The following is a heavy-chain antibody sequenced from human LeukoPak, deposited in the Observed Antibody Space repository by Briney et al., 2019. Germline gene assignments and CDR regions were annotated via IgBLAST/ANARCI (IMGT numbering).Heavy chain of an antibody. CDR3: ATDLIDSPRYSSSSD. CDR2: FDPEDGET. CDR1: GYTLTELS. D-gene: IGHD6-13*01. Sequence: ASVKVSCKVSGYTLTELSMHWVRQAPGKGLEWMGGFDPEDGETIYAQKFQGRVTMTEDTSTDTAYMELSSLRSDDTAVYYCATDLIDSPRYSSSSDWGQGPLVTVSS. J-gene: IGHJ4*02. V-gene: IGHV1-24*01.